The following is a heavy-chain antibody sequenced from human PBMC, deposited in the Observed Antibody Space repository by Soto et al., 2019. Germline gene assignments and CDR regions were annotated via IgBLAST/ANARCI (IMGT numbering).Heavy chain of an antibody. CDR1: GASISGFY. Sequence: TLSLTCTVSGASISGFYWSWIRKSAGKGLEWIGRIYATGTTDYNPSLKSRVMMSVDTSKKQFSLKLRSVTAADTAVYYCVRDGTKTLRDWFDPWGQGISVTVSS. V-gene: IGHV4-4*07. CDR2: IYATGTT. J-gene: IGHJ5*02. D-gene: IGHD1-1*01. CDR3: VRDGTKTLRDWFDP.